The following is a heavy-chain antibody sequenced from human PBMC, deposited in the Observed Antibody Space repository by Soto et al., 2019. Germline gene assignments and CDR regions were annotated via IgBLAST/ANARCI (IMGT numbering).Heavy chain of an antibody. D-gene: IGHD3-16*01. CDR1: DGSISNYY. CDR2: FSTSGTT. V-gene: IGHV4-4*07. J-gene: IGHJ6*02. Sequence: SETLSLTCTVSDGSISNYYWSWIRQPAGKRLEWIGRFSTSGTTYYNPSLKSRVTMSIDTSQNQFSLKLSSVTAADTAVYYCVRVGPNFHYYYGLDVWGQGTTGTVSS. CDR3: VRVGPNFHYYYGLDV.